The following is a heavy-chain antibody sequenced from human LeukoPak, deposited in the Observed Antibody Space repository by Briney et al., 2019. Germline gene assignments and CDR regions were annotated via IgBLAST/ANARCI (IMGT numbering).Heavy chain of an antibody. D-gene: IGHD3-3*01. CDR1: GGSISSYY. Sequence: PSETLSLTCTVSGGSISSYYWSWIRQPPGKGLEWIGYIYYSGSTNYNPSLKSRVTISVDTSKNQFSLKLSSVTAADTAVYYCARHGRSGWFDPWGQGTLVTVSS. V-gene: IGHV4-59*08. CDR3: ARHGRSGWFDP. J-gene: IGHJ5*02. CDR2: IYYSGST.